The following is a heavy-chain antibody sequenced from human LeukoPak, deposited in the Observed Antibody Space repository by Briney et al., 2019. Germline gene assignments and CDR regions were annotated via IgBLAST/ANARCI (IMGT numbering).Heavy chain of an antibody. V-gene: IGHV3-66*01. Sequence: PGGSLRLSCAASGFTVSSNYMSWVRQAPGKGLEWVSVIYSGGSTYYADSVKGRFTISRDNSKNTLYLQMNSLRAEDTAVYYCARDLFDYGSGIYDYWGQGTLVTVSS. CDR3: ARDLFDYGSGIYDY. CDR2: IYSGGST. J-gene: IGHJ4*02. CDR1: GFTVSSNY. D-gene: IGHD3-10*01.